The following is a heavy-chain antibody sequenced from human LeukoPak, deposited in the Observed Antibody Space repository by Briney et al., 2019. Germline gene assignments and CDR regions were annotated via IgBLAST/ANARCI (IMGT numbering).Heavy chain of an antibody. CDR1: GGSISSGGYY. V-gene: IGHV4-30-2*01. J-gene: IGHJ4*02. Sequence: SQTLSLTCAVSGGSISSGGYYWSWIRQPPGKGLEWIGEINHSGSTNYNPSLKSRVTISVDTSKNQFSLKLSSVTAADTAVYYCARRGRYGGNPGDYWGQGTLVTVSS. CDR2: INHSGST. D-gene: IGHD4-23*01. CDR3: ARRGRYGGNPGDY.